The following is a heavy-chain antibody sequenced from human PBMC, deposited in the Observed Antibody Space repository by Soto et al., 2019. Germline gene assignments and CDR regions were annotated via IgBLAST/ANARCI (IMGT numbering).Heavy chain of an antibody. V-gene: IGHV1-2*02. CDR2: INPNSGDT. J-gene: IGHJ4*02. D-gene: IGHD3-10*01. CDR1: GYTFTGQY. Sequence: ASVKVSCKASGYTFTGQYMHWVRQAPGQGLEWMGWINPNSGDTTYVQKFQGRVTMTRDTSISTAYMELSRLRSDDTAVYYCAREIRGSYDYWGQGTRGTVS. CDR3: AREIRGSYDY.